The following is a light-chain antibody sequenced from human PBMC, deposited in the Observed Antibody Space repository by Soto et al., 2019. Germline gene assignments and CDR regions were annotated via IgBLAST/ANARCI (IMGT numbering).Light chain of an antibody. CDR1: QSVSSSY. V-gene: IGKV3-20*01. CDR3: QHYGQQYGPSPWT. Sequence: EIVLTQSPGTLSLSPGERATLSCGASQSVSSSYVAWYQQKPGQAPRLLIYGASSRATGIPDRFSGSGSGTDFTLTISRLEPEDFAVYYCQHYGQQYGPSPWTFGQGTRVENK. CDR2: GAS. J-gene: IGKJ1*01.